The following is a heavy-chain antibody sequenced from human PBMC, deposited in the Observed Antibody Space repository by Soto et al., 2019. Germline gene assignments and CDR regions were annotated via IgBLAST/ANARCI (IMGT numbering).Heavy chain of an antibody. CDR2: IYYSGST. V-gene: IGHV4-31*03. Sequence: QVQLQESGPGLVKPSQTLSLTCTVSGGSISSGGYYWSWIRQHPGKGLEWIGYIYYSGSTYYNPSLKSRVTISVDTSKNQSSLKLSSVTAADTAVYYCAREDYGDRIIDYWGQGTLVTVSS. J-gene: IGHJ4*02. CDR1: GGSISSGGYY. D-gene: IGHD4-17*01. CDR3: AREDYGDRIIDY.